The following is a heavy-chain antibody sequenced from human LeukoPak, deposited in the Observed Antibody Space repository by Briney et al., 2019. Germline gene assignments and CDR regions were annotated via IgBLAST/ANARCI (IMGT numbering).Heavy chain of an antibody. CDR3: AKTTGRNAFDV. CDR1: GYTFTSYG. CDR2: ISAYNGNT. J-gene: IGHJ3*01. Sequence: ASVKVSCKASGYTFTSYGISGVRQAAGQGLEGMGWISAYNGNTNYAQKLQGRVTMTTDTSTSTAYMELRSLRSDDTAVYYCAKTTGRNAFDVWGQGPMVTVSS. V-gene: IGHV1-18*01. D-gene: IGHD1-1*01.